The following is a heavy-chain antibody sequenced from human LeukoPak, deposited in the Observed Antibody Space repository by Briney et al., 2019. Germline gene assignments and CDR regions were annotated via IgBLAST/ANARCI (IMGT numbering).Heavy chain of an antibody. D-gene: IGHD1-26*01. Sequence: GPPLKTSSKGSGYSFTTYWIGRVRRMSGKGLERIEICDPGDSETRYSPSFQGQGTMSAGKSISTAYLQWCSLKASDTGRYYCWRRGASHEWFDDWGQGTLVSVSS. V-gene: IGHV5-51*01. J-gene: IGHJ5*02. CDR3: WRRGASHEWFDD. CDR2: CDPGDSET. CDR1: GYSFTTYW.